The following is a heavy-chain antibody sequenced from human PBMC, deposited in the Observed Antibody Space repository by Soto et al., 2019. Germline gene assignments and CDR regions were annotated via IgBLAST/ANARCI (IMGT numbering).Heavy chain of an antibody. CDR2: IIPILGIA. D-gene: IGHD2-2*01. Sequence: QVQLVQSGAEVKKPGSSVKVSCKASGGTFSSYTISWVRQAPGQGLEWMGRIIPILGIANYAQKFQGRVTITADKSTSTAYMELGSLRSEDTAVYYCAREGTDIVVVPAANYYYYMDVWGKGTTVTVSS. J-gene: IGHJ6*03. CDR3: AREGTDIVVVPAANYYYYMDV. V-gene: IGHV1-69*08. CDR1: GGTFSSYT.